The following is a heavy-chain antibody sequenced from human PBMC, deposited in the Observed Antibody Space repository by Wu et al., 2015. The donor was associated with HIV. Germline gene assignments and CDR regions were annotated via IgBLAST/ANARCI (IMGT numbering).Heavy chain of an antibody. CDR1: GGTFSSYA. CDR2: IIPIFGTA. J-gene: IGHJ6*03. Sequence: QVQLVQSGAEVKKPGSSVKVSCKASGGTFSSYAISWVRQAPGQGLEWMGGIIPIFGTANYAQKFQGRVTITADESTSTAYMELSSLRSEDTAVYYCARVSGYQLPNDYSNLLTSNYYYYYMDVWGKGTTGHRLL. CDR3: ARVSGYQLPNDYSNLLTSNYYYYYMDV. V-gene: IGHV1-69*12. D-gene: IGHD4-11*01.